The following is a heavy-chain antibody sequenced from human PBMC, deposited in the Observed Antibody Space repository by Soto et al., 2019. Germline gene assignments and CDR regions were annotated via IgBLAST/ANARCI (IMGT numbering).Heavy chain of an antibody. CDR3: AAILYYYGSGSYVPYYYYMDV. V-gene: IGHV1-58*02. Sequence: ASVKVSCKASGFTFTSSAMQWVRQARGQRLEWIGWIVVGSGNTNYAQKFQERVTITRDMSTSTAYMELSSLRSEDTAVYYCAAILYYYGSGSYVPYYYYMDVWGKGSTVTVSS. CDR2: IVVGSGNT. J-gene: IGHJ6*03. D-gene: IGHD3-10*01. CDR1: GFTFTSSA.